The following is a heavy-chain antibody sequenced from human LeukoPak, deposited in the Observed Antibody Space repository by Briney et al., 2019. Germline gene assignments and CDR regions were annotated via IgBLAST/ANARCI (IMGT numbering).Heavy chain of an antibody. J-gene: IGHJ2*01. V-gene: IGHV5-51*01. CDR1: GYIFTNYW. CDR3: ARLGAIVVIPDAMPDWYFDL. Sequence: GESLKISCKGSGYIFTNYWIGWVRQMPGKGLECMGIIYPSDSDTTYGPSFQGQVSISVDKSSGTAYLQWTSLKSSDTAMYYCARLGAIVVIPDAMPDWYFDLWGRGTLVTVSS. D-gene: IGHD2-2*01. CDR2: IYPSDSDT.